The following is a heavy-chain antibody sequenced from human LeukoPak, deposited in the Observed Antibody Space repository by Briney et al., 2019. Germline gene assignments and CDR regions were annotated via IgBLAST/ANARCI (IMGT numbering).Heavy chain of an antibody. CDR1: GGSIGSRNYY. J-gene: IGHJ4*02. CDR2: IYYSGST. Sequence: KAPQRLSLTRTLSGGSIGSRNYYSVWIRQTPGKRLEWIGNIYYSGSTYYNPSLKSRLTISLDTPRHPFSLNLPSVTAADTGVYYCASLTGTVTALDYRGQGILVTVSS. CDR3: ASLTGTVTALDY. V-gene: IGHV4-39*01. D-gene: IGHD1-14*01.